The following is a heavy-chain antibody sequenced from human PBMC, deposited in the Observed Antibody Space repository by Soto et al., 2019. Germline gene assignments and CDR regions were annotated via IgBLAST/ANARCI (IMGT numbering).Heavy chain of an antibody. CDR2: IYSDGTT. CDR3: ARGASSFDN. J-gene: IGHJ4*02. CDR1: GISVGTNC. Sequence: PGGSLRLSCAASGISVGTNCLTWVRQAPGKGLEWVSFIYSDGTTYYADSVKGRFTISRDTSNNTLYLQMNSLRAEDTAVYYCARGASSFDNWGQGTLVTVSS. V-gene: IGHV3-53*01.